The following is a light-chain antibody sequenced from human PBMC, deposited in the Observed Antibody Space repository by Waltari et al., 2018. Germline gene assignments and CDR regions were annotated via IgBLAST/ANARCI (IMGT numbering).Light chain of an antibody. V-gene: IGKV4-1*01. CDR1: QSVFFRTNNENY. Sequence: DIVMTQSPVSLAVSLGERATINCKSYQSVFFRTNNENYLGWDQPKPGQPPKLLIYRASTRESGVPERFSGSGSGTDFTLTISSLQTEDVAVYYCQQYYSTPCTFGQGTKVEIK. CDR2: RAS. CDR3: QQYYSTPCT. J-gene: IGKJ1*01.